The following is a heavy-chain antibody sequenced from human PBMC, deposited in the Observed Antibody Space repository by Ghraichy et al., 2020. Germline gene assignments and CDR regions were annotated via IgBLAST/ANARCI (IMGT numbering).Heavy chain of an antibody. Sequence: SKTLSLTCTVSGDFISSHYWTWIRQPPGKGLEWIGYMYNNERTKYNPSLKSRTTMSVDTSKNQFSLKVTSVTAADTAVYYCARIGAGDYDFWGGAGYYGMDVWGQGATVTVSS. CDR3: ARIGAGDYDFWGGAGYYGMDV. CDR1: GDFISSHY. CDR2: MYNNERT. V-gene: IGHV4-59*11. D-gene: IGHD3-3*01. J-gene: IGHJ6*02.